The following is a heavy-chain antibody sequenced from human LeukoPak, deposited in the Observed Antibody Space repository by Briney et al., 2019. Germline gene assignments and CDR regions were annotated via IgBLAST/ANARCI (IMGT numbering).Heavy chain of an antibody. D-gene: IGHD3-10*01. CDR3: ARDGQNYDSGKAAYFDY. J-gene: IGHJ4*02. CDR1: GSTFTSYA. Sequence: ASVKVSCKASGSTFTSYAMHWVRQAPGQRLEWMGWINAGNGNTEYSQKFQDRVTITRDTSASTAYMELSSLRSEDTAVYYCARDGQNYDSGKAAYFDYWGQGALVTVSS. V-gene: IGHV1-3*01. CDR2: INAGNGNT.